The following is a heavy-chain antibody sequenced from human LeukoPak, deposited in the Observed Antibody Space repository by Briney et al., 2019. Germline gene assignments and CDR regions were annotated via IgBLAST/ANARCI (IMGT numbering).Heavy chain of an antibody. CDR3: AELGITMIGGV. CDR2: IRQDGSDK. CDR1: GFTFSSYW. Sequence: PGGSLRLSCAASGFTFSSYWMTWVRQSPGKGLEWLANIRQDGSDKYYVDSVKGRFTIDRDNAKNSLYLQMNSLRAEDTAVYYCAELGITMIGGVWGKGTTVTISS. D-gene: IGHD3-10*02. J-gene: IGHJ6*04. V-gene: IGHV3-7*01.